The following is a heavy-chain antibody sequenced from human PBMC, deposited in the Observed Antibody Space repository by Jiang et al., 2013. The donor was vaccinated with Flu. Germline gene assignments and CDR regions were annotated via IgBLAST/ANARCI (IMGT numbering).Heavy chain of an antibody. CDR1: GFSLSTSGVG. Sequence: KPTQTLTLTCTFSGFSLSTSGVGVGWIRQPPGKALEGLALIYWDDDKRYSPFLKSSLTITKDTSKNQVVLTMTNMDPVDTATYYCARVSISGTRVYFDYWGQGTLVTVSS. D-gene: IGHD1-7*01. V-gene: IGHV2-5*02. J-gene: IGHJ4*02. CDR2: IYWDDDK. CDR3: ARVSISGTRVYFDY.